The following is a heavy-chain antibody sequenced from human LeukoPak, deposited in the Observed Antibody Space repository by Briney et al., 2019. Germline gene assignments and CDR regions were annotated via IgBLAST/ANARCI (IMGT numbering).Heavy chain of an antibody. Sequence: ASVKVSCKASGYTFTGYYMHWVRQAPGQGLEWMGWINPNSGGTNYAQKFQGRVTMTRDTSISTAYMELSRLRSDDTAVYYCARESNYYDSSGYPFDYWGQGTLVTVSS. CDR2: INPNSGGT. J-gene: IGHJ4*02. D-gene: IGHD3-22*01. CDR1: GYTFTGYY. V-gene: IGHV1-2*02. CDR3: ARESNYYDSSGYPFDY.